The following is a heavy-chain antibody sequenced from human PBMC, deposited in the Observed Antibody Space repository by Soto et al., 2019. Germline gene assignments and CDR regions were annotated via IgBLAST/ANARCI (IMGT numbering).Heavy chain of an antibody. D-gene: IGHD2-2*01. CDR1: GGSISSGAYY. J-gene: IGHJ4*02. Sequence: QVQLQESGPGLVQPSQTLSLTCTVSGGSISSGAYYWSWIRQPPGKGLEGIGYIYYSGSTYYNPSLKSRITRSVDTSKNQFSLKLRSVTAADTAVYYCAREDCRSTSCADSTGSYYFDYSGQGHLVTLAS. CDR2: IYYSGST. CDR3: AREDCRSTSCADSTGSYYFDY. V-gene: IGHV4-30-4*01.